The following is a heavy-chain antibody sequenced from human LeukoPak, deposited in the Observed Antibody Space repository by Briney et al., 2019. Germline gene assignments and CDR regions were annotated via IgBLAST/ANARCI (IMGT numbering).Heavy chain of an antibody. CDR3: ARDAAGTDY. J-gene: IGHJ4*02. Sequence: SETLSLTCTVSGDSISSYYWSWIRQPPGKGLEWIGYIYETGSTYYNPSLKSRVTISVDTSKNQFSLKLRFLTAADTAVYYCARDAAGTDYWGQGTLVTVSS. CDR1: GDSISSYY. CDR2: IYETGST. D-gene: IGHD6-13*01. V-gene: IGHV4-59*01.